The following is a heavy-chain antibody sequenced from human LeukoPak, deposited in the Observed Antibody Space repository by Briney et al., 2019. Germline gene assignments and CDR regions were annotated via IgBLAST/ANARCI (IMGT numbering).Heavy chain of an antibody. V-gene: IGHV3-23*01. D-gene: IGHD6-13*01. CDR2: ISSDGDST. Sequence: SGGSLRLSCAASGFIFRSYAMSWVRQAPGKGLEWVSGISSDGDSTYYADSVKGRFTISRDNSKNTLYLQMSTLRAEDTALYYCAKGMSSWYPFDFWGQGTLVTVSS. CDR1: GFIFRSYA. CDR3: AKGMSSWYPFDF. J-gene: IGHJ4*02.